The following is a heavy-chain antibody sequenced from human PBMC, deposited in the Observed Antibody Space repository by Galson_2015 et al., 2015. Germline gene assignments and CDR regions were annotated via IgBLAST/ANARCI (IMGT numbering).Heavy chain of an antibody. CDR2: MSYDGGDE. J-gene: IGHJ4*02. D-gene: IGHD4-17*01. CDR3: ARGHGAYDPVFDY. V-gene: IGHV3-30-3*01. Sequence: ALRLSCAASGFAFSTYAIQWVRHAPGRGLEWAAIMSYDGGDEFYEDSVKGRFTISRDNSRNTLYLQMNSLRAEDTAVYYCARGHGAYDPVFDYWGQGTLVTVSS. CDR1: GFAFSTYA.